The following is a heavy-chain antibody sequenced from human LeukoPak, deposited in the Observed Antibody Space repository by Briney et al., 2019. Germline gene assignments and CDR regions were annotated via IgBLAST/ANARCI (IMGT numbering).Heavy chain of an antibody. CDR3: TPNLFDY. CDR2: IKSKTDGGTT. CDR1: GFTLSDYY. V-gene: IGHV3-15*01. J-gene: IGHJ4*02. Sequence: GGSLRLSCAASGFTLSDYYMSWVRQAPGKGLEWVGRIKSKTDGGTTDYAAPVKGRFTISRDDSKNTLYLQMNSLKTEDTAVYYCTPNLFDYWGQGTLVTVSS.